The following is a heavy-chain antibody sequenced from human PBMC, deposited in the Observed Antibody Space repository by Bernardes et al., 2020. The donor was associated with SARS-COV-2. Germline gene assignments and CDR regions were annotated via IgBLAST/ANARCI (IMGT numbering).Heavy chain of an antibody. Sequence: GGSLSLSCAASGFTFSDYYMSWIRQAPGKGLEWVSYISSSGSTKYYADSVKGRFTISRDNAKNSMYLQMNSLRAEDTAVYYCAGGLTMVRGVIIWGQGTLVTVSS. CDR2: ISSSGSTK. V-gene: IGHV3-11*01. CDR3: AGGLTMVRGVII. J-gene: IGHJ4*02. CDR1: GFTFSDYY. D-gene: IGHD3-10*01.